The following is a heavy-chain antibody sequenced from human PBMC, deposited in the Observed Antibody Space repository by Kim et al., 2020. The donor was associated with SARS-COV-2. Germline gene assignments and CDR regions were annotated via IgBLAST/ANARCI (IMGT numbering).Heavy chain of an antibody. V-gene: IGHV3-33*06. D-gene: IGHD6-19*01. Sequence: DAMKDRLTISRDNSKNTLYLQMNSLRAEDTAVYYCAKLAIAVAGFDAFDSWGQGTMVTVSS. J-gene: IGHJ3*02. CDR3: AKLAIAVAGFDAFDS.